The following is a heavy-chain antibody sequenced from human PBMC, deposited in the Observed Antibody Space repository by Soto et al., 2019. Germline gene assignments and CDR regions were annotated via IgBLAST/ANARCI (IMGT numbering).Heavy chain of an antibody. Sequence: EVQLVESGGNLVKPGGSLRLSCAGSGFTFSSYAMTWVRQATGKGLEWVSGVSGTGGSAYYADSVKGRFTISRDKSTNTLYLHMNSLRAEDTAVYYCARGSAYSDYDLEYWGQGTLVTVSS. CDR3: ARGSAYSDYDLEY. D-gene: IGHD4-17*01. CDR1: GFTFSSYA. J-gene: IGHJ4*02. CDR2: VSGTGGSA. V-gene: IGHV3-23*04.